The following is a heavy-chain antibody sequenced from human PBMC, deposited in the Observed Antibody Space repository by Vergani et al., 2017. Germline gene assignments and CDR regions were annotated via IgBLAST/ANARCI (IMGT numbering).Heavy chain of an antibody. CDR3: AKSPSVPDYFYY. Sequence: EVQLVESGGGLVQPGRSLRLSCAASGFTFDDYAMHWVRQAPGKGLEWVSGIRWNSGSIGYADSVKGRFTISRDNAKNSLYLQMNSLRAEDTALYYCAKSPSVPDYFYYWGQGTLVTVSS. D-gene: IGHD6-6*01. CDR2: IRWNSGSI. V-gene: IGHV3-9*01. CDR1: GFTFDDYA. J-gene: IGHJ4*02.